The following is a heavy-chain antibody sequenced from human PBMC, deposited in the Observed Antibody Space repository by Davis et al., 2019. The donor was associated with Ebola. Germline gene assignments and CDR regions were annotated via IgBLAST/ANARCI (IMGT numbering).Heavy chain of an antibody. Sequence: GESLKISCAASGFTFSNAWMSWVRQAPGKGLEWVGRIKSKTDGGTTDYAAPVKGRFTISRDDSKNTLYLQMNSLKTGDTAVYYCTTIYGDYYFDYWGQGTLVTVSS. CDR2: IKSKTDGGTT. CDR3: TTIYGDYYFDY. D-gene: IGHD4-17*01. J-gene: IGHJ4*02. V-gene: IGHV3-15*01. CDR1: GFTFSNAW.